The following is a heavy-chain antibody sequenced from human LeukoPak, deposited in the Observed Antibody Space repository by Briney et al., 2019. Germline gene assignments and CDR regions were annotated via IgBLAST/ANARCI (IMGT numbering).Heavy chain of an antibody. CDR3: ARDRLGYCSGGSCYLLDP. D-gene: IGHD2-15*01. J-gene: IGHJ5*02. CDR2: IIPIFGTA. CDR1: GGTFISYA. Sequence: ASVKVYCKASGGTFISYAISWVRQAPGQGLEWMGGIIPIFGTANYAQKFQGRVTITADESTSTAYMELSSLRSEDTAVYYCARDRLGYCSGGSCYLLDPWGQGTLVTVSS. V-gene: IGHV1-69*13.